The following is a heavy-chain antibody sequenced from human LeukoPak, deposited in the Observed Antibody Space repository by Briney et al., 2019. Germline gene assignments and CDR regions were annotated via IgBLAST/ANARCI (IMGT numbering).Heavy chain of an antibody. D-gene: IGHD3-22*01. CDR1: GYTFTGYY. V-gene: IGHV1-18*04. CDR2: ISAYNGNT. J-gene: IGHJ3*02. Sequence: ASVKVSCKASGYTFTGYYMHWVRQAPGQGLEWMGWISAYNGNTNYAQKLQGRVTMTTDTSTSTAYMELRSLRSDDTAVYYCARVDIVVVIIPDAFDIWGQGTMVTVSS. CDR3: ARVDIVVVIIPDAFDI.